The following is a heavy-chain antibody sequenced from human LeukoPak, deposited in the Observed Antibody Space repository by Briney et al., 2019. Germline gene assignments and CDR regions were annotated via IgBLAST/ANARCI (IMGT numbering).Heavy chain of an antibody. CDR1: GFTFSDYA. CDR3: AKDHRYSSGKDFDY. Sequence: PGGSLRLSCAASGFTFSDYAMGWVRQAPGEGREWVSAITGSGDSSFYADSVKGRFTISRDRSKNTLFLQMNSLRAEDTATYYCAKDHRYSSGKDFDYWGQGTLVTVSS. V-gene: IGHV3-23*01. J-gene: IGHJ4*02. CDR2: ITGSGDSS. D-gene: IGHD6-19*01.